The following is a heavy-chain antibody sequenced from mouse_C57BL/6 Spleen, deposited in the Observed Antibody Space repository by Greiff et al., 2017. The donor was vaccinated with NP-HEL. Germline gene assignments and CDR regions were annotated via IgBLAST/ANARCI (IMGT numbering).Heavy chain of an antibody. CDR1: GFSLTSYG. CDR2: IWSGGST. J-gene: IGHJ4*01. Sequence: QVQLQQSGPGLVQPSQCLSITCTVSGFSLTSYGVHWVRQSPGKGLEWLGVIWSGGSTDSNAAFISRLSISKDNSKSQVFFKMNSLQADDTAIYYFARITTVVDHYAMDYWGQGTSVTVSS. V-gene: IGHV2-2*01. CDR3: ARITTVVDHYAMDY. D-gene: IGHD1-1*01.